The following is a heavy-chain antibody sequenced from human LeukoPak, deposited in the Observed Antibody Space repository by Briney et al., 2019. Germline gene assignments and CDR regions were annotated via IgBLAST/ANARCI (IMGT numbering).Heavy chain of an antibody. J-gene: IGHJ2*01. D-gene: IGHD2-2*01. Sequence: SETLSLTCTVSGGSISSYYWSWLRQPAGKGLEWIGRIYTSGSTNYNPSLKSRVTMSVDTSKNQFSLKLSSVTAADTAVYYCATIVVVPAAISEHWSWYFDLWGRGTLVTVSS. V-gene: IGHV4-4*07. CDR1: GGSISSYY. CDR3: ATIVVVPAAISEHWSWYFDL. CDR2: IYTSGST.